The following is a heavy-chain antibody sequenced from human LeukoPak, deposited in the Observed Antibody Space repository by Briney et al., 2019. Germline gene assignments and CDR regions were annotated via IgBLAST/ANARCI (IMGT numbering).Heavy chain of an antibody. Sequence: SETLSLTCTISGDSTSSDRYYGGWVRQPPGKGLEWIGNIYYSGSTYYDPSLKSRVTMSVDTSKNQFFLKLNSVTAADTAVYYCARGRPYSGGYHLDYWGQGTLVTVSP. J-gene: IGHJ4*02. CDR3: ARGRPYSGGYHLDY. CDR2: IYYSGST. D-gene: IGHD1-26*01. V-gene: IGHV4-39*01. CDR1: GDSTSSDRYY.